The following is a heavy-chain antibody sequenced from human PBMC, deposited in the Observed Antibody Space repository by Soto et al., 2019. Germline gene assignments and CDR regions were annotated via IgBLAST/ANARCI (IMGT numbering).Heavy chain of an antibody. Sequence: PGGSLRLSCAASGFTFSSYWMHWIRQAPGKGLEWVSRMNMDGNRISYVDSVKGRCTISRDNAKNTFYMEMNSARVEDTAVYYCVRGGGDRCDSHGYLGRHWRQG. J-gene: IGHJ1*01. CDR1: GFTFSSYW. D-gene: IGHD3-22*01. V-gene: IGHV3-74*01. CDR3: VRGGGDRCDSHGYLGRH. CDR2: MNMDGNRI.